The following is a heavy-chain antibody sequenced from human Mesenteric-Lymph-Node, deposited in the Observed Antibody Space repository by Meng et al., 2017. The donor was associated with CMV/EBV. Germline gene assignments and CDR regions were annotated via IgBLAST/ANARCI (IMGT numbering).Heavy chain of an antibody. V-gene: IGHV3-30-3*01. CDR1: GFTFSSSA. J-gene: IGHJ4*02. CDR2: ISYDGSNK. Sequence: GESLKISCAASGFTFSSSAMHWVRQAPGKGLEWVAIISYDGSNKDYADSVKGRFTISRDNSKNTLYLQMNTLRAEDTAVYYCARDIVVVFDYWGQGTLVTVSS. CDR3: ARDIVVVFDY. D-gene: IGHD2-15*01.